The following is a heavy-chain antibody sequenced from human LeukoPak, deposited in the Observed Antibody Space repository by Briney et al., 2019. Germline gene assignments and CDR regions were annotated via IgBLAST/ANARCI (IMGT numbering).Heavy chain of an antibody. CDR2: ISSSSNYT. CDR3: ARQGNNWFDP. CDR1: GFTFSSYA. Sequence: GGSLRLSCAASGFTFSSYAMAWVRQAPGKGLEWVSYISSSSNYTNYADSVKGRFTISRDNAKNSLYLQMNSLTAEDTAVYYCARQGNNWFDPWGQGTLVTVSS. V-gene: IGHV3-21*05. J-gene: IGHJ5*02.